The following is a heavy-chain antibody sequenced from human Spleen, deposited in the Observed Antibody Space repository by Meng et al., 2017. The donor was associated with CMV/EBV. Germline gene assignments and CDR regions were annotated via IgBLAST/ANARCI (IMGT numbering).Heavy chain of an antibody. Sequence: GSLRLSCTVSGASFSSSSPYWGWIRQPPGKGLEWIASMYYTGSTYSNPSLKSRVSISVDPTNNQFSLKLSSVTAADTAVYYCARVGAAGLVYWGQGTLVTVSS. CDR3: ARVGAAGLVY. CDR2: MYYTGST. V-gene: IGHV4-39*01. CDR1: GASFSSSSPY. J-gene: IGHJ4*02. D-gene: IGHD6-13*01.